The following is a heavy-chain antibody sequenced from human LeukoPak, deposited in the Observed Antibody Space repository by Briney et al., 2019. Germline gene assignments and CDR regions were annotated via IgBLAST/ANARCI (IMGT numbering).Heavy chain of an antibody. CDR2: IIPIFGSA. V-gene: IGHV1-69*05. CDR3: ASALYGGNSIDY. CDR1: GGTFSSYA. D-gene: IGHD4-23*01. J-gene: IGHJ4*02. Sequence: SVKVSCKASGGTFSSYAISWVRQAPGQGLEWMGRIIPIFGSANYAQKFQGRVTITTDESTSTAYMELSSLRSEDTAVYYCASALYGGNSIDYWGQGTLVTVSS.